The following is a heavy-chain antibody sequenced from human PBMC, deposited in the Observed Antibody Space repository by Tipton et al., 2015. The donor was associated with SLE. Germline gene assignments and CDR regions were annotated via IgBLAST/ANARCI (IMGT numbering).Heavy chain of an antibody. CDR3: ARVPFYYYYYMDV. CDR2: IYHSGST. CDR1: GGSISSGGYS. Sequence: TLSLTCAVSGGSISSGGYSWNWIRQPPGKGLEWIEYIYHSGSTYYSPSLKSRVTISVDTSKNQFSLKLSSVTAADTAVYYCARVPFYYYYYMDVWGKGTTVTVSS. J-gene: IGHJ6*03. V-gene: IGHV4-30-2*01.